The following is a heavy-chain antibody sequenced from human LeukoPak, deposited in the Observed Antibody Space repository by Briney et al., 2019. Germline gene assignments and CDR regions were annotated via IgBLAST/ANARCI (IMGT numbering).Heavy chain of an antibody. CDR1: GGSISSSSYY. Sequence: SETLSLTCTVSGGSISSSSYYWGWIRQPPGKGLERIGSIYYSGSTYYNPSLKSRVTISVDTSKNQFSLKLSSVTAADTAVYYCARQEGVVNPDYWGQGTLVTVSS. CDR3: ARQEGVVNPDY. V-gene: IGHV4-39*01. J-gene: IGHJ4*02. D-gene: IGHD3-3*01. CDR2: IYYSGST.